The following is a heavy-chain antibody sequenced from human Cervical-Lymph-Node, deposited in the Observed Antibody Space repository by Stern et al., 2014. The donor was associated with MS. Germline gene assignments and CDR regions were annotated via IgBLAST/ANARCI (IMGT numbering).Heavy chain of an antibody. CDR3: TREAIGHSGTFDF. D-gene: IGHD5-12*01. Sequence: VQLLESGAEVKKPGSSVKVSCRASGGTFGSFAVNWVRQAPGQGLEWMGGISPIFGTANYAQRFQGRVTITADESTTTAYMELNSLTSDDTAVYFCTREAIGHSGTFDFWGQGTLVTVSS. J-gene: IGHJ4*02. V-gene: IGHV1-69*01. CDR1: GGTFGSFA. CDR2: ISPIFGTA.